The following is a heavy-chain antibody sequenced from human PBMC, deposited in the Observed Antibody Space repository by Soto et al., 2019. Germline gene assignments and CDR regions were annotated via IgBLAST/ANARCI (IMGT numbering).Heavy chain of an antibody. V-gene: IGHV4-61*01. CDR3: AETYCSGGSCYPQLDY. CDR1: GGSVSSGSYY. CDR2: IYYSGST. J-gene: IGHJ4*02. Sequence: SETLSLTCTVSGGSVSSGSYYWSWIRQPPGKGLEWIGYIYYSGSTNYNPSLKSRVTISVDTSKNQFSLKLSSVTAADTAVYYCAETYCSGGSCYPQLDYWGQGTLVTVSS. D-gene: IGHD2-15*01.